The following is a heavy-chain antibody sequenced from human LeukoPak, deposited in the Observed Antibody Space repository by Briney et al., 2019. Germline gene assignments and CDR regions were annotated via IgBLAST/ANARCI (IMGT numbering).Heavy chain of an antibody. D-gene: IGHD6-19*01. CDR3: ARGDDSSGWRGAAFDI. CDR2: ISSSGSTK. V-gene: IGHV3-48*03. CDR1: GFTFSSSE. J-gene: IGHJ3*02. Sequence: GGSLRLSCAASGFTFSSSEMNWVRQAPGKGLEWVSYISSSGSTKHYADSVKGRFIISRDNAKNSLYLQMNSLRAEDTALYYCARGDDSSGWRGAAFDIWGQGTMVTVSS.